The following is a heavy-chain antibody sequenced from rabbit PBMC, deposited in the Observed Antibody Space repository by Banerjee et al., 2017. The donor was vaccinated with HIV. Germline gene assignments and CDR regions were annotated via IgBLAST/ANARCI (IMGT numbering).Heavy chain of an antibody. CDR1: GFSFSGSYW. CDR2: IYGGSSGNT. Sequence: QEQLVESGGGLVQPEGSLTLTCTASGFSFSGSYWICWVRQAPGKGLEWIACIYGGSSGNTYYASWAKGRFTISKTSSTTVTLQMTSLTAADTATYFCARDDNGDGNYYFKLWGPGTLVTVS. J-gene: IGHJ4*01. D-gene: IGHD2-1*01. V-gene: IGHV1S45*01. CDR3: ARDDNGDGNYYFKL.